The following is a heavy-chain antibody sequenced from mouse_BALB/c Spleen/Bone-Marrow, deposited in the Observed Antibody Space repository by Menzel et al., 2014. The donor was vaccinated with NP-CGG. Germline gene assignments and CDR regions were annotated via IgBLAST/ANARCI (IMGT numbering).Heavy chain of an antibody. CDR3: TRDRYDGNSFAS. V-gene: IGHV5-6-4*01. D-gene: IGHD2-1*01. CDR1: GFTFSSYT. CDR2: ISSGGSYT. Sequence: EVKLVESGGGLVKPGGSLKLSCAASGFTFSSYTMSWIRQTPDKRLEWVATISSGGSYTYYPDSVKGRFTISRDNAKNTMYLQMISLKSEDTAMYYCTRDRYDGNSFASWGQGSWVTVSA. J-gene: IGHJ3*01.